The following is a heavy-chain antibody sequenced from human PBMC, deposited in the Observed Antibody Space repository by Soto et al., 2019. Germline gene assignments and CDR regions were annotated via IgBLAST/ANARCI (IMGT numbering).Heavy chain of an antibody. J-gene: IGHJ6*02. Sequence: PSETLSLTCTVSCGSVSSGSYYWSWIRQPPGKGLEWIGYIYYSGSTNYNPSLKSRVTISVDTSKNQFSLKLSSVTAADTAVYYCARGYCGGGCYHYYYGMDVWGQGTTVTVSS. V-gene: IGHV4-61*01. CDR3: ARGYCGGGCYHYYYGMDV. CDR2: IYYSGST. D-gene: IGHD2-21*02. CDR1: CGSVSSGSYY.